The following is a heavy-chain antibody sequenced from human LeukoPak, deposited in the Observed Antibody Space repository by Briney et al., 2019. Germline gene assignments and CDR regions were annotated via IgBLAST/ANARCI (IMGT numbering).Heavy chain of an antibody. V-gene: IGHV4-59*01. J-gene: IGHJ6*03. Sequence: SETLSLTCTVSGGSISSYYWSWIRQPPGKGLEWIGEINHSGSTNYNPSLKSRVTISVDTSKNQFSLKLSSVTAADTAVYYCARDIYYYDSSGYYYYYMDVWGKGTTVTISS. D-gene: IGHD3-22*01. CDR1: GGSISSYY. CDR2: INHSGST. CDR3: ARDIYYYDSSGYYYYYMDV.